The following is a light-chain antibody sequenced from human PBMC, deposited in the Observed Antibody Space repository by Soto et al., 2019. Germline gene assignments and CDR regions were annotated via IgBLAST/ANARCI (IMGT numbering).Light chain of an antibody. CDR1: SSNIGSNT. J-gene: IGLJ1*01. V-gene: IGLV1-44*01. CDR2: SNN. CDR3: AAWDDRLNGQL. Sequence: QSVLTQPPSASGTPGQRVTISCSGSSSNIGSNTVNWYQQLPGTAPKLLIYSNNQRPSGVPDRFSGSKSGTSASLAISGLQSEDEADYYCAAWDDRLNGQLCGTEPKFTVL.